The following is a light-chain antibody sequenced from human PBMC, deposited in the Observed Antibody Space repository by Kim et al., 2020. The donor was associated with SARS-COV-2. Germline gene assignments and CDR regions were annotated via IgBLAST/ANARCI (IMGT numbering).Light chain of an antibody. J-gene: IGKJ1*01. CDR3: QQRSNWPWT. Sequence: LSPGQRATLSCRASQSVSTCFAWYQQKPGQAPRLVISGASSRATDIPDRFSGSGSETDFTLTISSLEAEDFAVYYCQQRSNWPWTFGPGTKVDIK. V-gene: IGKV3-11*01. CDR1: QSVSTC. CDR2: GAS.